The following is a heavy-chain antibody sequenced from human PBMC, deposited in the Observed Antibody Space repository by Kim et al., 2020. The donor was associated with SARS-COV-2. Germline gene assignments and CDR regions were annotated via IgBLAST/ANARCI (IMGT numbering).Heavy chain of an antibody. CDR2: IIPIFGTA. J-gene: IGHJ4*02. CDR3: ARGDCSGGSCYPAGFSDDQGNFDY. V-gene: IGHV1-69*13. Sequence: SVKVSCKASGGTFSSYAISWVRQAPGQGLEWMGGIIPIFGTANYAQKFQGRVTITADESTSTAYMELSSLRSEDTAVYYCARGDCSGGSCYPAGFSDDQGNFDYWGQGTLVTVSS. CDR1: GGTFSSYA. D-gene: IGHD2-15*01.